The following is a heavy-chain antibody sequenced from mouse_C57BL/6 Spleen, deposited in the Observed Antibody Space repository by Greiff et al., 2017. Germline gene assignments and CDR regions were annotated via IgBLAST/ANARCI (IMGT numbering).Heavy chain of an antibody. D-gene: IGHD1-1*01. CDR2: IWWDDDT. J-gene: IGHJ4*01. V-gene: IGHV8-8*01. CDR3: ARAPGTTVVATDYARDY. Sequence: QVQLKVSGPGILQPSQTLSLTCSFSGFSLSPFGLGVGWIRQPSGKGLEWLAHIWWDDDTYSHPARKSRRTISKDTTKNQVLLKSANVDTADTATYYCARAPGTTVVATDYARDYWGQGTSVTVSS. CDR1: GFSLSPFGLG.